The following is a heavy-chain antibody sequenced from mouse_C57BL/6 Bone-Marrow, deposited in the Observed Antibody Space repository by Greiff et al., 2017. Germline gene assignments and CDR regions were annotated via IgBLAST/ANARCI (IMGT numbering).Heavy chain of an antibody. CDR2: ISNGGGST. Sequence: VESGGGLVQPGGSLKLSCAASGFTFSDYYMYWVRQPPEKRLEWVAYISNGGGSTYYPDTVKGRFTISRDNAKNTLYLQMRRLKTEDTAMTYYERQRNYCYRSNSYAMDYWGQGTSVTVSS. V-gene: IGHV5-12*01. D-gene: IGHD1-1*01. CDR3: ERQRNYCYRSNSYAMDY. CDR1: GFTFSDYY. J-gene: IGHJ4*01.